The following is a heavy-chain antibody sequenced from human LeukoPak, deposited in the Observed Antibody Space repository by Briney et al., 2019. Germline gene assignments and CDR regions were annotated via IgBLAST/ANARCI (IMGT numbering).Heavy chain of an antibody. CDR1: GGTFSSYA. CDR2: IIPIFGTA. CDR3: ARDGAVVVPAAIDYYYYYYMDV. J-gene: IGHJ6*03. V-gene: IGHV1-69*13. D-gene: IGHD2-2*01. Sequence: SVKVSCKASGGTFSSYAISWVRQAPGQGLEWMGGIIPIFGTAIYAQKFQGRVTITADESTSTAYMELSSLRSEDTAVYYCARDGAVVVPAAIDYYYYYYMDVWGKGTTVTVSS.